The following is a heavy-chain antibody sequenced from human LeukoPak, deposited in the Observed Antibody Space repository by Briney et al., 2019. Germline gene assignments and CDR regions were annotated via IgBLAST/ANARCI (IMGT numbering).Heavy chain of an antibody. CDR3: ANTVVGRWYEKSYYFDY. V-gene: IGHV3-23*01. J-gene: IGHJ4*02. D-gene: IGHD4-23*01. CDR2: ISGSGGST. Sequence: GGSLRLSCAASGFTFSTFAMIWVRQPPGKGLEWVSAISGSGGSTYYADSVKGRFTISRDNSKNTLYLQMNSLRAEDTAVYYCANTVVGRWYEKSYYFDYWGQGTLVTVSS. CDR1: GFTFSTFA.